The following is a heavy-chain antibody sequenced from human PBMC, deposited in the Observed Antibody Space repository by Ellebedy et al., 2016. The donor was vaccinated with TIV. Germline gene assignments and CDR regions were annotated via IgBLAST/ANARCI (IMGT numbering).Heavy chain of an antibody. CDR2: IKQDGREK. CDR1: GFTFSNYW. Sequence: GESLKISCAASGFTFSNYWMNWVRQAPGKGLEWVATIKQDGREKFYVDSVKGRFTISRDNAKNSLFLQMNSLRGEDTAVYYCARESPSYDILTGYYSDGLDVWGQGTTVTVSS. V-gene: IGHV3-7*01. J-gene: IGHJ6*02. D-gene: IGHD3-9*01. CDR3: ARESPSYDILTGYYSDGLDV.